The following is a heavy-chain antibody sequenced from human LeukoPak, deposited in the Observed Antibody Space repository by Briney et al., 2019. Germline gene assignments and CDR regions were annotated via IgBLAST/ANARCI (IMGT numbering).Heavy chain of an antibody. V-gene: IGHV1-18*01. Sequence: ASVKVSCKASGYTFTSYGISWVRQAPGQGLEWMGWISAYNGNTNYAQKLQGRVTMTTDTSTSTAYMELRSLRSDDTAVYYCARLRGLIVVVPAAMGFDPWGQGTLVTVSS. CDR3: ARLRGLIVVVPAAMGFDP. CDR2: ISAYNGNT. J-gene: IGHJ5*02. D-gene: IGHD2-2*01. CDR1: GYTFTSYG.